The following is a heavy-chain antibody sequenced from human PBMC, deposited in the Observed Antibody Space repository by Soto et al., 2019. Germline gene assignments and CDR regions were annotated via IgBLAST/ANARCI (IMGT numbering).Heavy chain of an antibody. CDR2: IIPIFGTA. V-gene: IGHV1-69*13. CDR3: ARDRTRWLQLAFDY. D-gene: IGHD5-12*01. CDR1: GGTFSSYA. Sequence: GASVKVSCKASGGTFSSYAISWVRQAPGQGLEWMGGIIPIFGTANYAQKFQGRVTITADESTSTAYMELSSLRSEDTAVYYCARDRTRWLQLAFDYWGRGTLVTVSS. J-gene: IGHJ4*02.